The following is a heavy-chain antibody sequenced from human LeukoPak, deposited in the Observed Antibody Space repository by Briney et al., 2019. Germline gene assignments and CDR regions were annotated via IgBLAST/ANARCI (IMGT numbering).Heavy chain of an antibody. J-gene: IGHJ4*02. V-gene: IGHV7-4-1*02. D-gene: IGHD4/OR15-4a*01. CDR2: INTNTGNP. Sequence: ASVKVSCKASGYTFTSYAMNWVRQAPGQGLGWMGWINTNTGNPTYAQGFTGRFVFSLDTSVSTAYLQISSLKAEDTAVYYCARDLALYGEPRGDCWGQGTLVTVSS. CDR1: GYTFTSYA. CDR3: ARDLALYGEPRGDC.